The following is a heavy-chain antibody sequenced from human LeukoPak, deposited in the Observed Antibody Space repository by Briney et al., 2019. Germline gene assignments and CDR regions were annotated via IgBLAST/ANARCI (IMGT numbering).Heavy chain of an antibody. D-gene: IGHD4-23*01. V-gene: IGHV3-23*01. CDR2: ISGGST. CDR1: GFTFSSYA. J-gene: IGHJ2*01. Sequence: PGGSLRLSCAASGFTFSSYAMSWVRQAPGKGLEWVSAISGGSTYYADSVKGRFTISRDNSKNTLYLQMNSLRAEDTAVYYCAKTLTTVAYWYFDLWGRGTLVTVSS. CDR3: AKTLTTVAYWYFDL.